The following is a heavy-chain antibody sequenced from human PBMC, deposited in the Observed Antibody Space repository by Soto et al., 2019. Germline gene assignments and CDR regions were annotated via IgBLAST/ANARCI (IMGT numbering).Heavy chain of an antibody. V-gene: IGHV1-2*04. CDR3: ARDGLGIAAAAKHRTFDY. CDR1: GYTFTGYY. CDR2: INPNSGGT. D-gene: IGHD6-13*01. J-gene: IGHJ4*02. Sequence: ASVKVSCKASGYTFTGYYMHWVRQAPGQGLEWMGWINPNSGGTNYAQKFQGWVTMTRDTSISTTYMELSRLRSDDTAVYYCARDGLGIAAAAKHRTFDYWGQGTLVTVSS.